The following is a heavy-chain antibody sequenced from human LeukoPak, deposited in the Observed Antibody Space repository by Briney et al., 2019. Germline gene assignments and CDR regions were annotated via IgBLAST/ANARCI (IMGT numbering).Heavy chain of an antibody. Sequence: SETLTLTCAVYGGSFSGYYWSWIRQPPGKGLEWIGEINHSGSTNYNPSLKSRVTISVDTSKNQFSLKLSSVTAADTAVYYCAREKPVEMATTDAFDIWGQGTMVTVSS. CDR3: AREKPVEMATTDAFDI. CDR1: GGSFSGYY. CDR2: INHSGST. D-gene: IGHD5-24*01. V-gene: IGHV4-34*01. J-gene: IGHJ3*02.